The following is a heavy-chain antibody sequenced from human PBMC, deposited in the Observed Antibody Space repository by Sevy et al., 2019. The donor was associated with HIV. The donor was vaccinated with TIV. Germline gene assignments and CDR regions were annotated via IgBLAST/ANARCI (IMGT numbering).Heavy chain of an antibody. V-gene: IGHV3-33*01. Sequence: GWSLRLSCAASGFTFSSYGMHWVRQAPGKGLEWVAVIWYDGSNKYYADSVKGRFTISRDNSKNTLYLQMNSLRAEDTAVYYCAREVTMVRGVIREENWFDPWGQGTLVTVSS. CDR2: IWYDGSNK. D-gene: IGHD3-10*01. J-gene: IGHJ5*02. CDR3: AREVTMVRGVIREENWFDP. CDR1: GFTFSSYG.